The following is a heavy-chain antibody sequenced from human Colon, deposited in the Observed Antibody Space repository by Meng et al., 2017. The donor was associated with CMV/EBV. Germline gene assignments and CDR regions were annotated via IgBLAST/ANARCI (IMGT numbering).Heavy chain of an antibody. J-gene: IGHJ4*02. CDR3: ARDPHFGALDY. CDR1: GFTFSSSW. Sequence: GESLKISCAASGFTFSSSWMSWVRQAPAKGLAWVATIREDGSDKYYVDSVKGRFTISRDNAKNSLFLQMNSLRAEDTAVYYCARDPHFGALDYWGQGTLVTVSS. D-gene: IGHD3-10*01. CDR2: IREDGSDK. V-gene: IGHV3-7*01.